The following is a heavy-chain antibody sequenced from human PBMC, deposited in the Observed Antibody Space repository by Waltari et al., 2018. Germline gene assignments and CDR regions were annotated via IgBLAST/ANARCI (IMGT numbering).Heavy chain of an antibody. CDR2: INHAGYT. CDR1: GGSFSGYY. Sequence: QVQLQQWGAGLLQSSETLSLTCAVYGGSFSGYYWGWVRQPPGKGLEWIGEINHAGYTNHNPSLRSRVTMSADTSKSQVSLKLNSGTAADTAVYYCVRLEDCTGPGGHCYSGDPFALDVWGQGTTVTVSS. V-gene: IGHV4-34*02. J-gene: IGHJ6*02. D-gene: IGHD2-15*01. CDR3: VRLEDCTGPGGHCYSGDPFALDV.